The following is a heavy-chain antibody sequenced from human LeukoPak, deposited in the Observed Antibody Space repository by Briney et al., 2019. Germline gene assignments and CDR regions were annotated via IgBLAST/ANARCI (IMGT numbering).Heavy chain of an antibody. CDR2: IIPILGIA. V-gene: IGHV1-69*04. CDR1: GGTFSSYT. J-gene: IGHJ4*02. D-gene: IGHD3-10*01. CDR3: ARDGGDYYGSGEPNDY. Sequence: SVKVSCKASGGTFSSYTISWVRQAPGQGLEWMGRIIPILGIANYAQKFQGRVTITADKSTSTAYMELRSLRSDDTAVYYCARDGGDYYGSGEPNDYWGQGTLVTVSS.